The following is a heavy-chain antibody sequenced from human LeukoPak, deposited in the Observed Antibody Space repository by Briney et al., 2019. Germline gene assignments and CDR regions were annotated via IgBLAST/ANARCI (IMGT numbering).Heavy chain of an antibody. CDR1: GGSISSGDYY. CDR2: IYYSGSS. V-gene: IGHV4-30-4*01. D-gene: IGHD2-2*01. Sequence: PSQTLSLTCTVSGGSISSGDYYWSWIRQPPGKGLEWIGYIYYSGSSYYNPSLQSRVTISVDTSKNQFSLKLSSVTAADTAVYYCARVVPAAMEIDYWGQGNLGTVSS. CDR3: ARVVPAAMEIDY. J-gene: IGHJ4*02.